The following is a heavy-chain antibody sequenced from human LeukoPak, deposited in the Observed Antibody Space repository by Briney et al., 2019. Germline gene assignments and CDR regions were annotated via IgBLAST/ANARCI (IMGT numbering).Heavy chain of an antibody. Sequence: PSETLSLTCAVYGGSFSGYYWSWIRQPPGKGLEWIGEINHSGSTNYNPSLKSRVTISVDTSKNQFSLKLSSVTAADTAVYYCARGKYYYDSSGYYPRAYYFDYWGQGTLVTVSS. D-gene: IGHD3-22*01. CDR3: ARGKYYYDSSGYYPRAYYFDY. CDR2: INHSGST. CDR1: GGSFSGYY. V-gene: IGHV4-34*01. J-gene: IGHJ4*02.